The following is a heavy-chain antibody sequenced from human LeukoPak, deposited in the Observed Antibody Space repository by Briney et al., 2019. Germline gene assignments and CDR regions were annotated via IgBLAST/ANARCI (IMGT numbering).Heavy chain of an antibody. CDR1: GYTFTNHA. CDR2: IDAANGNT. Sequence: ASVKVSCKASGYTFTNHAVHWVRQAPGQGLEWMGWIDAANGNTKYSQKFQGRVTITRDTSASIVYMYLSSLRSEDAAVYYCARPGASSPGNWFDSWGQGTLVTVSS. D-gene: IGHD6-13*01. CDR3: ARPGASSPGNWFDS. J-gene: IGHJ5*01. V-gene: IGHV1-3*01.